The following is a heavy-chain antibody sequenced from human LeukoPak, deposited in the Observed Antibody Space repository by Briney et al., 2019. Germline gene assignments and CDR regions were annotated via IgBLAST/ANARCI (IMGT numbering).Heavy chain of an antibody. D-gene: IGHD6-13*01. Sequence: GASVKVSCKASGYTFTGYYMHWVRQAPGQGLEWMGWINPNSGGTNYAQKFQGRVTMTRDTSISTAYMELSRLRSDDTAVYYCARVAYSSSWYQVHYMDVWGKGTTVTVSS. J-gene: IGHJ6*03. CDR3: ARVAYSSSWYQVHYMDV. CDR1: GYTFTGYY. V-gene: IGHV1-2*02. CDR2: INPNSGGT.